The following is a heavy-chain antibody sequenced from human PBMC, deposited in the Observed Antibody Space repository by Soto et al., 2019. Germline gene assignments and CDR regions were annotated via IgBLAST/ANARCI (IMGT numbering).Heavy chain of an antibody. V-gene: IGHV4-59*01. CDR1: GGSISSYY. CDR3: ARAYSSSSATVGFDY. D-gene: IGHD6-6*01. Sequence: SETLSLTCTVSGGSISSYYWSWIRQPPGKGLEWIGYIYYSGSTNYNPSLKSRVTISVDTSKNQFSLKLSSVTAADTAVYYCARAYSSSSATVGFDYWGQGTLVTVSS. J-gene: IGHJ4*02. CDR2: IYYSGST.